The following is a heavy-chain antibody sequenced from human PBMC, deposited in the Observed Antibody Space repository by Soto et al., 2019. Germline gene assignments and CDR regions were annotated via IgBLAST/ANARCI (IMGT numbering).Heavy chain of an antibody. Sequence: QVQLVQSGAEVKKPGASVKVSCKASGYSFTSYGISWVRQAPGQGLEWMGWISTYNGDTKFTQKVQGRVTLTTDTSTSTAXXELXXXRSDXTXXXXXXXTETWVGVFDYWGRGTLVTVSS. CDR1: GYSFTSYG. CDR3: XXTETWVGVFDY. V-gene: IGHV1-18*01. J-gene: IGHJ4*02. D-gene: IGHD2-8*01. CDR2: ISTYNGDT.